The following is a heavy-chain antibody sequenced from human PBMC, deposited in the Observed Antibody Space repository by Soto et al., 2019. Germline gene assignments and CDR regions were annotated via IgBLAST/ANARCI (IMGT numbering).Heavy chain of an antibody. Sequence: PGGSLRLSCSASAFTFSSYAMRWVRQAPRNGLEWVSHISGSGDSTYYADSVKGRFTISRDNFKNTLYLQMNSLRAEDTAVYFCPRAAPFLTENKYYYFYGMDVWGQGTTVTVSS. CDR3: PRAAPFLTENKYYYFYGMDV. D-gene: IGHD6-13*01. V-gene: IGHV3-23*01. CDR2: ISGSGDST. J-gene: IGHJ6*02. CDR1: AFTFSSYA.